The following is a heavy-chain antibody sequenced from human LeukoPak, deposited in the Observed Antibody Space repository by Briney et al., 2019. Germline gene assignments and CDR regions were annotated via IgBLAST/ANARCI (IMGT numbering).Heavy chain of an antibody. J-gene: IGHJ4*02. CDR2: IYYSGST. V-gene: IGHV4-59*01. Sequence: SETLSLTCTVSGGSISSYYWSWIRQPPGKGLEWIGYIYYSGSTNYNPSLKSRVTISVDTSKNQFSLKLSSVTAADTAVYYCAKDQGGYLTPLDYWGQGTLVTVSS. CDR3: AKDQGGYLTPLDY. D-gene: IGHD3-22*01. CDR1: GGSISSYY.